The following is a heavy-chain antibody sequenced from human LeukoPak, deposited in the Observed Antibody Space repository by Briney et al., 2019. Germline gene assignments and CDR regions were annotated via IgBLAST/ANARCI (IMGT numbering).Heavy chain of an antibody. CDR2: IYYSGST. CDR1: GGSISSYY. D-gene: IGHD2-2*01. J-gene: IGHJ6*03. V-gene: IGHV4-59*01. Sequence: SETLSLTCTVSGGSISSYYWSWIRQPPGKGLGWIGYIYYSGSTNYNPSLKSRVTISVDTSKNQFSLKLSSVTAADTAVYYCARVTFVVPAAIREVYYYYYMDVWGRGTTVTVSS. CDR3: ARVTFVVPAAIREVYYYYYMDV.